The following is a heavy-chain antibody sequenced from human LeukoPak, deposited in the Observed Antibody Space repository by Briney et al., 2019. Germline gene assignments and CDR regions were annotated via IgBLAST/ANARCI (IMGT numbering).Heavy chain of an antibody. CDR2: IKSKTDGGTT. D-gene: IGHD3-10*01. J-gene: IGHJ5*02. CDR3: TTAYYYGSGGPQDWFDP. CDR1: GFTFSNAW. V-gene: IGHV3-15*01. Sequence: GGSLRLSCAASGFTFSNAWMSWVRQAPGKGLEWVGRIKSKTDGGTTDYAAPVKGRFTISRDDSKNTLYLQMNSLKTEDTAVYYCTTAYYYGSGGPQDWFDPWGQGTLVTVSS.